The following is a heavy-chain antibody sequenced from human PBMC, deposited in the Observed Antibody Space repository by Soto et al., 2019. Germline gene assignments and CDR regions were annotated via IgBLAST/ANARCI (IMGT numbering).Heavy chain of an antibody. D-gene: IGHD6-19*01. Sequence: QVQLVESGGGVVQPGRSLRLSCAASGFTFSSYGMHWVRQAPGKGLEWVAVISYDGSNKYYADSVKGRFTISRDNSKNTLYLQMNSLSAEDTAVYYCAKGTERYRSGWYMDYWGQGTLVTVSS. CDR3: AKGTERYRSGWYMDY. J-gene: IGHJ4*02. V-gene: IGHV3-30*18. CDR2: ISYDGSNK. CDR1: GFTFSSYG.